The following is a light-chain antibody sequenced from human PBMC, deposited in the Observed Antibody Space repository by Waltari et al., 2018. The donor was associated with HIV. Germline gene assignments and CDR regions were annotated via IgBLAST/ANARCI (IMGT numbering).Light chain of an antibody. J-gene: IGLJ1*01. V-gene: IGLV1-47*01. CDR1: SSNLGSNY. Sequence: QSVLTQPPSASVTPGQRVTISCSGSSSNLGSNYVHGYHKLPGTAPKPAIYRNNQRPSGVPDRFSGSKSGTSASLAISGLRSEDEADYYCAAWDASLRGVFGTGTKVTVL. CDR3: AAWDASLRGV. CDR2: RNN.